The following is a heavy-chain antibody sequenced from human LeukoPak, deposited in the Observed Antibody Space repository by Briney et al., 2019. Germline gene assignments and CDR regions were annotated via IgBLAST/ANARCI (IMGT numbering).Heavy chain of an antibody. J-gene: IGHJ4*02. Sequence: PGGSLRLSCAASGFIFSYYSMHWVRQAPGKGLEYVSVISPDGRAAYYTNSVKGRFTISRDNSKNTVYFQMDSLRDDDTAVYYCAREQPAGSTDYWGQGTLVTVSS. V-gene: IGHV3-64*01. CDR3: AREQPAGSTDY. CDR2: ISPDGRAA. D-gene: IGHD1-14*01. CDR1: GFIFSYYS.